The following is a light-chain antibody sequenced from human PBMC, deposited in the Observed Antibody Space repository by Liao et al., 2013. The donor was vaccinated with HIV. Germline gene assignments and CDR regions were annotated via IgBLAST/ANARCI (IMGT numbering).Light chain of an antibody. V-gene: IGLV3-21*01. CDR2: YDS. CDR3: QVWDSNYDHPYV. CDR1: NMGDRS. Sequence: SYVLTQPPSVSVAPGKTATITCGGNNMGDRSVHWYQQRSGQAPVLVIYYDSERPSEIPERFSGSNSGNTATLSISRVEAGDEADYYCQVWDSNYDHPYVFGTGTKVTVL. J-gene: IGLJ1*01.